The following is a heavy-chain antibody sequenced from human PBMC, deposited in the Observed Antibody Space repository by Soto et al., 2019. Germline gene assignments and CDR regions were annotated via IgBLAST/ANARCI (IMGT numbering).Heavy chain of an antibody. CDR3: AHRVRRTVFGLVTTTAIYFDF. V-gene: IGHV2-5*02. CDR1: GFSLTTSGVG. J-gene: IGHJ4*02. CDR2: IYWDDDK. Sequence: QITLNESGPTQVKPRQTLTLTCTFSGFSLTTSGVGVGWIRQSPGKAPEWLALIYWDDDKRYSPSLKSRLTITKDTSKNQVVLTMAGLDPADTATYYCAHRVRRTVFGLVTTTAIYFDFWGQGTPVAVSS. D-gene: IGHD3-3*01.